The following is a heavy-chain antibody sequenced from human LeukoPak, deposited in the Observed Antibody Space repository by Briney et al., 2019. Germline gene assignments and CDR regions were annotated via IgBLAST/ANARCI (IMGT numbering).Heavy chain of an antibody. CDR2: ISSSSSYI. D-gene: IGHD5-18*01. J-gene: IGHJ4*02. CDR3: ARVSDSYGYSPIDY. V-gene: IGHV3-21*01. Sequence: PGGSLRLSCAASGFTFSSYSMNWVRPAPGKGLEWVSSISSSSSYIYYADSVKGRFTISRDNAKNSLYLQMNSLRAEDTAVYYCARVSDSYGYSPIDYWGQGTLVTVSS. CDR1: GFTFSSYS.